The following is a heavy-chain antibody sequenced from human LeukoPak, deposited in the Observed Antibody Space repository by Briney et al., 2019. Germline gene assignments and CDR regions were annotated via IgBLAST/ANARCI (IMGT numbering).Heavy chain of an antibody. CDR3: ARGYCSGGSCYSGGYYYYYYMDV. Sequence: SETLSLTCTVSGGSISTSSYYWGWIRQPPGKGLEWIGYIYYSGSTNYNPSLKSRVTISVDTSKNQFSLKLSSVTAADTAVYYCARGYCSGGSCYSGGYYYYYYMDVWGKGTTVTVSS. CDR1: GGSISTSSYY. J-gene: IGHJ6*03. CDR2: IYYSGST. V-gene: IGHV4-61*05. D-gene: IGHD2-15*01.